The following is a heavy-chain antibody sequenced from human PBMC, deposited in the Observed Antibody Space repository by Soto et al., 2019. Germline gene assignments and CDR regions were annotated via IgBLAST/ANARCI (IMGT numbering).Heavy chain of an antibody. CDR3: TTDSYSTIIIVRFDY. CDR2: IKSKTDGGTT. Sequence: GGSLRLSCAASGFTFTNAWINWVRQAPGKGLEWVGRIKSKTDGGTTDYAEPVKGRFAISRDDSNNMVYLQMNSLKIEDTAFYYCTTDSYSTIIIVRFDYWGHGTLVTVSS. J-gene: IGHJ4*01. V-gene: IGHV3-15*07. CDR1: GFTFTNAW. D-gene: IGHD2-8*01.